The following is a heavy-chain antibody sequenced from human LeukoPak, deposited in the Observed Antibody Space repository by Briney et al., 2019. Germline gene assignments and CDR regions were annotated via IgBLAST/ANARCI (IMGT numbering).Heavy chain of an antibody. CDR2: IKQDGSEK. J-gene: IGHJ4*02. D-gene: IGHD1-26*01. CDR3: ARDPGGSYDY. CDR1: GFTFSSYW. V-gene: IGHV3-7*03. Sequence: GGSLRLSCAASGFTFSSYWMSWVRQAPGKGLEWVANIKQDGSEKYYVDSVKGRFTISRDNAKNTLFLQMNSLRAEDAAIYYCARDPGGSYDYWGQGTLVTVSS.